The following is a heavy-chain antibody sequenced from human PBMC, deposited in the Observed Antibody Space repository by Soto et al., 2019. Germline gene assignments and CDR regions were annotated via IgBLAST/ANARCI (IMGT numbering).Heavy chain of an antibody. CDR1: GYTFTGYY. J-gene: IGHJ4*02. CDR2: INPNSGGT. CDR3: ARSPHSYSRYYFDY. Sequence: ASVKVSCKASGYTFTGYYMHWVRQAPGQGLEWMGWINPNSGGTNYAQKFQGWVTMTRDKSTSTAYMELSSLRSEDTAVYYCARSPHSYSRYYFDYWGQGTLVTVSS. V-gene: IGHV1-2*04. D-gene: IGHD2-21*01.